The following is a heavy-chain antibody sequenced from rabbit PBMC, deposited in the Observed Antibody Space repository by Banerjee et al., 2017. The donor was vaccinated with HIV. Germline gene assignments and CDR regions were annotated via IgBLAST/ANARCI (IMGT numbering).Heavy chain of an antibody. D-gene: IGHD2-1*01. CDR1: GFDFSNYYY. Sequence: QEQLVESGGGLVQPEGSLTLTCKASGFDFSNYYYMCWVRQAPGKGLEWIACIVAGNNGNKYYASWVNGRFTISKTSSTTVTLQMSSLTAADTATYFCAREGAGYGDYGSGFSLWGPGTLVTVS. CDR2: IVAGNNGNK. J-gene: IGHJ4*01. V-gene: IGHV1S45*01. CDR3: AREGAGYGDYGSGFSL.